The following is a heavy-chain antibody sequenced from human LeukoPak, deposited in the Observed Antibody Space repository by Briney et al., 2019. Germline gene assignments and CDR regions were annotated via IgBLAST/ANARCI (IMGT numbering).Heavy chain of an antibody. CDR2: TYYRSKWYN. J-gene: IGHJ4*02. V-gene: IGHV6-1*01. D-gene: IGHD6-19*01. Sequence: SQTLSLTCGISGDSVSSNTAAWIWIRQSPSRGLEWLGRTYYRSKWYNNYAVSVKSRITINSGSSKNQVSLQLNSVTPEDTAMYYCARENSRGRFDYWGQGTLVTVSS. CDR3: ARENSRGRFDY. CDR1: GDSVSSNTAA.